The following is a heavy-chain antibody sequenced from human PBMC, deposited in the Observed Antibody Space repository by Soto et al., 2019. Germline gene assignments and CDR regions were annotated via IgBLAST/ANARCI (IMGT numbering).Heavy chain of an antibody. CDR1: GGSSNIDP. V-gene: IGHV1-69*13. D-gene: IGHD2-15*01. CDR3: ARGRLVVVQGDSHSYSYAMDV. J-gene: IGHJ6*02. CDR2: ITPMFGTT. Sequence: ASVKVSCKASGGSSNIDPVSWVRQAPGQGLEWMGGITPMFGTTDYAEKFQGRVTIRADDSTDAVTLDLNSLRFDDTAIYYCARGRLVVVQGDSHSYSYAMDVWGQGTTVTVSS.